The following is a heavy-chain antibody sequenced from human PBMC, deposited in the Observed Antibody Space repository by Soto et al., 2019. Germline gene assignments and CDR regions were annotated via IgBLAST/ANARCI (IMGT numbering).Heavy chain of an antibody. V-gene: IGHV5-51*01. CDR1: VYSSTSYW. CDR2: IYHGQSDT. CDR3: ARQAVVTPNSSEYYYYGMDV. J-gene: IGHJ6*02. D-gene: IGHD2-21*02. Sequence: GESLKIGWKGSVYSSTSYWIGWVRQMPGKGLEWMGIIYHGQSDTRYSPSIQSQVNITADKAISTRDPQWSSLKAADTAMKYCARQAVVTPNSSEYYYYGMDVWGQGTTVTVSS.